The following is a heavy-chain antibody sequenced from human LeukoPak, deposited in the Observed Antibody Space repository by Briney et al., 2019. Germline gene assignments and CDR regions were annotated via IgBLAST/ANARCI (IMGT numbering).Heavy chain of an antibody. J-gene: IGHJ4*02. D-gene: IGHD4-17*01. Sequence: GASVKVPCKASGFTFTSSAVQWVRQARGQRLEWIGWIVVGSGNTNYAQKFQERVTISRDMSTSTAYMELSSLRSEDTAVYYCAAAPLYDYGDYAFDYWGQGTLVTVSS. V-gene: IGHV1-58*01. CDR3: AAAPLYDYGDYAFDY. CDR1: GFTFTSSA. CDR2: IVVGSGNT.